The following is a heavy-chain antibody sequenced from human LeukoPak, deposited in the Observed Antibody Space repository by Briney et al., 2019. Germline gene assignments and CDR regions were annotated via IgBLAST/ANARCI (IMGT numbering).Heavy chain of an antibody. CDR3: ATLNSSSVGYFRY. J-gene: IGHJ4*02. CDR2: INPLSGDT. CDR1: GYTFTDSY. V-gene: IGHV1-2*02. Sequence: ASVKVSCKASGYTFTDSYLYWVRQAPGQGLEWMGWINPLSGDTNSAQRFQGRVTMTRDTSISTAYVELSRLRSDDTAVYYCATLNSSSVGYFRYWGQGTLVTVSS. D-gene: IGHD6-6*01.